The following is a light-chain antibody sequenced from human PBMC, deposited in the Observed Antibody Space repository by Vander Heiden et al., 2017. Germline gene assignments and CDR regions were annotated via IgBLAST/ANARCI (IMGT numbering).Light chain of an antibody. CDR2: GVS. J-gene: IGKJ4*01. V-gene: IGKV1-39*01. CDR1: QTISSY. Sequence: RVTITCRASQTISSYLNWYKQKPGKAPKLLIYGVSSLQRGVTSRFSGSGDGTDVTLTISSRQPEDFETYYCQQRYTDHAVGPFGGGTKLEIK. CDR3: QQRYTDHAVGP.